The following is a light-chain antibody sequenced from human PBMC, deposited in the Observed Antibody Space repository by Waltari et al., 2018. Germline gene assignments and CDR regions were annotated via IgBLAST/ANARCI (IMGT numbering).Light chain of an antibody. CDR3: SSYAGGSRVI. J-gene: IGLJ2*01. CDR1: KNDIGTYNF. CDR2: EAT. Sequence: QSALTQPASLSGSPGQSITISCAGTKNDIGTYNFVSWFQQFPGQAPKLIVSEATKRPSVFSDRFCGSKSGNTASLTISGLQAEDEADYYCSSYAGGSRVIFGGGTKLTVL. V-gene: IGLV2-23*01.